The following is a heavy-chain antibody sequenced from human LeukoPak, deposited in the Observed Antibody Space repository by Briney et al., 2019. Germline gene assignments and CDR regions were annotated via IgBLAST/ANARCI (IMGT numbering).Heavy chain of an antibody. CDR1: GFTFTNAW. J-gene: IGHJ4*02. Sequence: GGSLRLSCVDSGFTFTNAWMSWVRQAPGKGLEWIGRIRDKANSYATAYIASVKGRFTISRDDSKNTAYLQMSSLKTEDTAVYYCTRWDCTTTGCYPFDYWGQGTLVTVSS. CDR3: TRWDCTTTGCYPFDY. D-gene: IGHD2-2*01. V-gene: IGHV3-73*01. CDR2: IRDKANSYAT.